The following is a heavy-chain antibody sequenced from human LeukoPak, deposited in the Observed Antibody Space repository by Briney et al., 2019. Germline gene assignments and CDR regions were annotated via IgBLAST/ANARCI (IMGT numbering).Heavy chain of an antibody. J-gene: IGHJ4*02. Sequence: PGGSLRLSCAAPGFTFSSYAMSWVRQAPGKGLEWVANIKQDGSEKYYVDSVKGRFTISRDNAKNSLYLQMNSLRAEDTAVYYCARPETIGYLGYWGQGTLVTVSS. D-gene: IGHD3-16*01. CDR2: IKQDGSEK. CDR3: ARPETIGYLGY. V-gene: IGHV3-7*03. CDR1: GFTFSSYA.